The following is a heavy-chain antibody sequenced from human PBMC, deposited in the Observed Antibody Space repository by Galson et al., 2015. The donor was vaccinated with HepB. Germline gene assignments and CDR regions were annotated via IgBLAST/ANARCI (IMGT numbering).Heavy chain of an antibody. CDR3: SAMVRGKYFDF. D-gene: IGHD3-10*01. CDR2: IDLSDSYS. Sequence: QSGAEGKKPGESLRISCKGSGFRFTTYWISWVRQMPGKGLEWMGRIDLSDSYSTYSPSFEGHVTMSVDRSISTAYLQWGSLKASDTAMYYCSAMVRGKYFDFWGQGTLVTVSS. V-gene: IGHV5-10-1*01. CDR1: GFRFTTYW. J-gene: IGHJ4*02.